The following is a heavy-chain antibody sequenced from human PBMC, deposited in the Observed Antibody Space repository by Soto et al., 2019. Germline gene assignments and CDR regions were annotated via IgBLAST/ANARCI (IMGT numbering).Heavy chain of an antibody. D-gene: IGHD4-17*01. CDR2: IIPILGIA. J-gene: IGHJ6*02. Sequence: QVQLVQSGAEVKKPGSSVKVSCKASGGTFSSYTISWVRQAPGQGLEWMGRIIPILGIANYAQKFQGRVTITADKSTSAAYMELSSLRSEDTAVYYCARDRRLDGMDVWGQGTTVTVSS. V-gene: IGHV1-69*08. CDR3: ARDRRLDGMDV. CDR1: GGTFSSYT.